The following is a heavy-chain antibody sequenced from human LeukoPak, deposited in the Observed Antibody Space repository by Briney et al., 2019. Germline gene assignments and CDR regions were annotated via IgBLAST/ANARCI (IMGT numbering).Heavy chain of an antibody. CDR1: GGTFNIHA. CDR2: IIPIFGTA. D-gene: IGHD6-13*01. CDR3: SRERAAAGGGDY. V-gene: IGHV1-69*13. J-gene: IGHJ4*02. Sequence: SVKVSCKTSGGTFNIHAINWVRQAPGQGLEWMGVIIPIFGTANYAQKFVGRVTITADESTSAAYMEMNSLTSEDTAVYYCSRERAAAGGGDYWGQGTLVTVSS.